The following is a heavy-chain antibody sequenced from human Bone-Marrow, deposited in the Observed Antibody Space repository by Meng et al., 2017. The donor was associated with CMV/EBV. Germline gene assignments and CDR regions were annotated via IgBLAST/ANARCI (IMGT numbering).Heavy chain of an antibody. D-gene: IGHD2-15*01. J-gene: IGHJ4*02. V-gene: IGHV3-23*01. CDR2: ITDSGGDT. CDR3: AKGSAASRPYYFDY. Sequence: GGSLRLSCGGSGFTFRNYAMSWVRQAPGKGLEWVSAITDSGGDTYHADSVKGRFTISRDNSKNTLSLQMNSLRVEDTAVYYCAKGSAASRPYYFDYWGQGTLVTVSS. CDR1: GFTFRNYA.